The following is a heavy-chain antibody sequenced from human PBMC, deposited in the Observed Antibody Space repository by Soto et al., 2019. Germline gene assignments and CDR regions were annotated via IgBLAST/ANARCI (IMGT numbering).Heavy chain of an antibody. J-gene: IGHJ4*02. CDR2: IWYDGSNK. V-gene: IGHV3-33*01. CDR1: GFTFSSYG. Sequence: TGGSLRLSCAASGFTFSSYGMHWVRQAPGKGLEWVAVIWYDGSNKYYADSVKGRFTISRDNSKNTLYLQMNSLRAEDTAVYYCARDVGYCSGGSCYSRSLLDYWGQGTLVTVSS. CDR3: ARDVGYCSGGSCYSRSLLDY. D-gene: IGHD2-15*01.